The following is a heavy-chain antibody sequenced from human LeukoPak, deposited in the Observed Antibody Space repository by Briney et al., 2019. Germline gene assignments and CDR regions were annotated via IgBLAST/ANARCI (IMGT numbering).Heavy chain of an antibody. J-gene: IGHJ3*02. D-gene: IGHD5-18*01. CDR3: ASARQLWPFDAFDI. V-gene: IGHV1-8*03. CDR2: MNPNSGNT. Sequence: ASVKVSCKASGYTFTGYYMHWVRQAPGQGLEWMGWMNPNSGNTGYAQKFQGRVTITRNTSISTAYMELSSLRSEDTAVYYCASARQLWPFDAFDIWGQGTMVTVSS. CDR1: GYTFTGYY.